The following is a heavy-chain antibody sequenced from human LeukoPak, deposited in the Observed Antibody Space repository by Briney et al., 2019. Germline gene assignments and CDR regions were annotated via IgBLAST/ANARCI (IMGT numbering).Heavy chain of an antibody. CDR1: GYTFTGYY. D-gene: IGHD2-15*01. CDR3: ARGRYCSGGSCYLPFDY. CDR2: INPNSGGT. J-gene: IGHJ4*02. V-gene: IGHV1-2*02. Sequence: GASVKVSCKASGYTFTGYYMHWVRQAPGQGLEWMGWINPNSGGTNYAQKFQGRVTMTRDTSISTAYMELSRLRSDDTAVYYCARGRYCSGGSCYLPFDYWGQGTLVTVSS.